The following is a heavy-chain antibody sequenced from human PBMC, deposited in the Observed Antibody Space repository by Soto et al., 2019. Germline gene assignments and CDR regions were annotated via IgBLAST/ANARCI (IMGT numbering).Heavy chain of an antibody. D-gene: IGHD5-12*01. CDR3: GRGVEMAPSYYLDC. CDR1: GGSISSYY. J-gene: IGHJ4*02. V-gene: IGHV4-59*01. Sequence: QVQLQESGPGLVKPSETLSLTCTVSGGSISSYYWSWIRQPPGKGLEWIGYIYYSGSTNYNPSLRGGVTIAVDTSKKRFALELSSVTAADTAVYYCGRGVEMAPSYYLDCWGQGTLVTVSS. CDR2: IYYSGST.